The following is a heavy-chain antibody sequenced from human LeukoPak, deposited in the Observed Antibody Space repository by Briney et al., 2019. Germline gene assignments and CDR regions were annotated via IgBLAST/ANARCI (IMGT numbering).Heavy chain of an antibody. D-gene: IGHD1-1*01. Sequence: GASVKVSCQASGYTFTNYGITWVRQAPGQGLEWMGWISGYQGSTKHAQNFQGRVTMTIDTSTSTAYMDLRSLRSDDTAVYYCARSLGQWNDLDYWGQGTMVIVSS. CDR2: ISGYQGST. J-gene: IGHJ4*02. V-gene: IGHV1-18*01. CDR3: ARSLGQWNDLDY. CDR1: GYTFTNYG.